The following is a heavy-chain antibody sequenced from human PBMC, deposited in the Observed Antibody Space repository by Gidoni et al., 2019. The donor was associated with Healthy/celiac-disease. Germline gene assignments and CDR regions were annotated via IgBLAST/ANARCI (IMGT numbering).Heavy chain of an antibody. Sequence: QVTLKESGPVLVKPTETLTLTCTVSVFSLSNARMGVSWIRQPPGKALEWLAHIFSNDEKSYSTSLKSRLTISKDNSKSQVVLTMTNMDPVDTATYYCARTTDYGDYRNFDYWGQGTLVTVSS. CDR2: IFSNDEK. J-gene: IGHJ4*02. V-gene: IGHV2-26*01. CDR3: ARTTDYGDYRNFDY. D-gene: IGHD4-17*01. CDR1: VFSLSNARMG.